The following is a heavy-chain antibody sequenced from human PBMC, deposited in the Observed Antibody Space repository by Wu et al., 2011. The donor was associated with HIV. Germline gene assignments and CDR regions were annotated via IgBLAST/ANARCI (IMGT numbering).Heavy chain of an antibody. D-gene: IGHD2-21*01. V-gene: IGHV1-69*06. CDR1: GGSFTSYT. Sequence: SGAEVKKPGSSVKVSCKASGGSFTSYTFSWVRQAPGQGLEWMGGIIAMFGTSNYAQKFQGRVTITADKSTSTAYMELRSLRSEDTAVYYCARDFGGDEEYWGQGTLVTVSS. CDR2: IIAMFGTS. J-gene: IGHJ4*02. CDR3: ARDFGGDEEY.